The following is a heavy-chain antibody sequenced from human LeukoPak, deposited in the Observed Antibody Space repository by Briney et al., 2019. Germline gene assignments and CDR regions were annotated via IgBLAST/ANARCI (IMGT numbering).Heavy chain of an antibody. CDR3: ARGFGSYGSGSGLVGA. V-gene: IGHV1-69*01. CDR2: IIPIFGTA. J-gene: IGHJ5*02. D-gene: IGHD3-10*01. Sequence: SVKVSCKASGGTFSSYAISWVRQAPGQGLEWMGGIIPIFGTANYAQKFQGRVTISADESTSTAYMELSSLRSEDTAVYYCARGFGSYGSGSGLVGAWGQGTLVTVSS. CDR1: GGTFSSYA.